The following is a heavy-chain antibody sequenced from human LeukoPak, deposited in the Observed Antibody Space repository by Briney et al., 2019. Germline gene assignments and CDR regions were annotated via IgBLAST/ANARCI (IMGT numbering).Heavy chain of an antibody. V-gene: IGHV1-3*01. Sequence: ASVKVSCKASGYTFTSYAMHWVRQAPGQRLEWMGWINAGNGNTKYSQKFQGRVTITRDTSASTAYMELSSLRSEDTAVYYCARESGSHYALYGMDVRGQGTTVTVSS. CDR3: ARESGSHYALYGMDV. CDR1: GYTFTSYA. D-gene: IGHD1-26*01. CDR2: INAGNGNT. J-gene: IGHJ6*02.